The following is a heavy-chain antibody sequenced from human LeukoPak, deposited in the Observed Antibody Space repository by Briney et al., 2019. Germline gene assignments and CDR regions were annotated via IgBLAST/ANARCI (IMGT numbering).Heavy chain of an antibody. CDR2: ISYDGNNK. CDR3: AKDDSSGYHSGLFDD. V-gene: IGHV3-30*18. D-gene: IGHD3-22*01. CDR1: GFTFRNYA. Sequence: GGSLRLSCAASGFTFRNYAMHWVRQAPGKGPEWVALISYDGNNKLYVDSVKGRFTISRDNSKNTLSLRMDSLRAEDTAVYYCAKDDSSGYHSGLFDDWGQGTLVTVSS. J-gene: IGHJ4*02.